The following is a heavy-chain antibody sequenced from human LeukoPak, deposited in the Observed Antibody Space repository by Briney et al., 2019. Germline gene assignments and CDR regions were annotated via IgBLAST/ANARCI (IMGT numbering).Heavy chain of an antibody. Sequence: SETLSLTCTVSGGSIRSYYWSWIRQPPGKGLEWIGYIYYSGSTNYNPSLKSRVTISVDTSKNQFSLKLSSVTAADTAVYYCARGDSSGWYAFDYWGQGTLVTVSS. CDR1: GGSIRSYY. J-gene: IGHJ4*02. CDR2: IYYSGST. CDR3: ARGDSSGWYAFDY. V-gene: IGHV4-59*01. D-gene: IGHD6-13*01.